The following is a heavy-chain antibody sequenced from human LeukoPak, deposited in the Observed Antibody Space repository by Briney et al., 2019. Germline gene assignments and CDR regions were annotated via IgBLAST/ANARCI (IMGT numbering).Heavy chain of an antibody. CDR3: ARLRVYYSDS. CDR1: GGSISSYY. Sequence: SETLSLTCTVSGGSISSYYWSWIRQPAGKGLEWIGRIYTSGSTNYNASLKSRVSMSVDTSKNQFSLHLYSVTAADTAVYYCARLRVYYSDSWGQGTLVTVSS. V-gene: IGHV4-4*07. CDR2: IYTSGST. J-gene: IGHJ4*02.